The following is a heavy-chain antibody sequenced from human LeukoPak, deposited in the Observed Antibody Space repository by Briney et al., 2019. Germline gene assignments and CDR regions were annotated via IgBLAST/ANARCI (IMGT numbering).Heavy chain of an antibody. CDR1: GLTFKNFA. Sequence: GGSLRLSCAASGLTFKNFAMSWVRQAPGKGLEWLAVSSGDEDSIHYADSVRGHFVISTDNSENTSYLHMNSLRAEGTAVYYCTIDLMTGFSSGWHFAYWGQGTLVTVSS. J-gene: IGHJ4*02. CDR2: SSGDEDSI. D-gene: IGHD6-19*01. CDR3: TIDLMTGFSSGWHFAY. V-gene: IGHV3-23*01.